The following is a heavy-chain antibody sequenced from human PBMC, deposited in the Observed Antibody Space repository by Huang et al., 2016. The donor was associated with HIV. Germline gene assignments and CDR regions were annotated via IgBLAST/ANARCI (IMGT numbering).Heavy chain of an antibody. CDR3: AKESRWFSDFDH. D-gene: IGHD2-15*01. CDR1: GCKLSGFG. CDR2: ISYDGRSQ. V-gene: IGHV3-30*18. Sequence: QVHLVESGGGVVQPGGSIRLSCAASGCKLSGFGMQWVRQAPGKGLEWVAVISYDGRSQFYTDSVKGRFTISRDNSDNTLSLQMKGLRPDDTAVYYCAKESRWFSDFDHWGQGVLVSVSS. J-gene: IGHJ4*02.